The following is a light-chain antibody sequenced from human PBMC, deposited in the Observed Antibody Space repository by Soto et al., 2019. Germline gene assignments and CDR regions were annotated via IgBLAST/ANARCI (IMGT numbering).Light chain of an antibody. Sequence: EMVLTQSPGTLSLSPGDRATLSCMASQSVSNDYVAWVQQKPGQTPRLLIYGASNRATGIPDKFSGSGSGTDFTLTISRLEPEDFAVYYCQQYGTSPRTFGQGTKVDIK. CDR1: QSVSNDY. J-gene: IGKJ1*01. CDR2: GAS. CDR3: QQYGTSPRT. V-gene: IGKV3-20*01.